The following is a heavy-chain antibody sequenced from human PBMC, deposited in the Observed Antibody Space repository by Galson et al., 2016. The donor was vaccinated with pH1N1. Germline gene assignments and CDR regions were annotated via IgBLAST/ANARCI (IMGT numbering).Heavy chain of an antibody. CDR2: INFDGTIT. CDR3: VRALNGTWI. D-gene: IGHD2-8*01. Sequence: SLRLSCASSGFIFRSYWMHWVRHVPGEGLEWVSHINFDGTITAYADSVKGRFTISRDNAKNTLYLQMNSLTIEDTAVYYCVRALNGTWIWGQGTLVTVSS. J-gene: IGHJ4*02. V-gene: IGHV3-74*01. CDR1: GFIFRSYW.